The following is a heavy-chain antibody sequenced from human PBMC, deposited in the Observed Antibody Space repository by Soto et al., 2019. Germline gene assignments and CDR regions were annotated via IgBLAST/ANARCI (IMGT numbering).Heavy chain of an antibody. D-gene: IGHD2-2*02. CDR2: INPDSGGT. CDR1: GYTFTGYY. J-gene: IGHJ4*02. V-gene: IGHV1-2*02. CDR3: AVAYCSYTSCYILLASDY. Sequence: ASVKVSCKASGYTFTGYYMHWVRQAPGQGLEWMGWINPDSGGTNYAQKFQGRVTMTRDTSISTAYMELSRLRSDDTAVYYCAVAYCSYTSCYILLASDYWGQGTLVTVSS.